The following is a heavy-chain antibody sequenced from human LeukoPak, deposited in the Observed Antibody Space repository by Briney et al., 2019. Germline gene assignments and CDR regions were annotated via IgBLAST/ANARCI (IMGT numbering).Heavy chain of an antibody. CDR1: GITFSHYA. Sequence: GGSLRLSCSASGITFSHYAFHWVRQAPGKGLGYVSAISDNGGGTYYADAVKGRFSISRDNSKNTLYLQMSSLRPEDTAVYYCVIDPYDYHSSAYQGIWGQGTLVTVSS. J-gene: IGHJ4*02. CDR2: ISDNGGGT. D-gene: IGHD3-22*01. V-gene: IGHV3-64D*08. CDR3: VIDPYDYHSSAYQGI.